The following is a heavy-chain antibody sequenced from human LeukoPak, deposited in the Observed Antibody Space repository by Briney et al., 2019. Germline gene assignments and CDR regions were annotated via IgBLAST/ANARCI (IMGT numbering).Heavy chain of an antibody. J-gene: IGHJ4*02. CDR1: GGSISSSSYY. CDR2: IYYSGST. CDR3: AREKSGGYYNY. Sequence: PSETLSLTCTVSGGSISSSSYYWGWIRQPPGKGLEWIGSIYYSGSTYYNPSLKSRVTISVDTSKNQFSLKLSSVTAADTAVYYCAREKSGGYYNYWGQGTLVTVSS. V-gene: IGHV4-39*07. D-gene: IGHD3-3*01.